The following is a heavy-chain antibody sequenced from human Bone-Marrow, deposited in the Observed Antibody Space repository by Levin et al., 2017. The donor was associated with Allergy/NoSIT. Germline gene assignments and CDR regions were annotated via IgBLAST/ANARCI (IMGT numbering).Heavy chain of an antibody. V-gene: IGHV3-23*01. Sequence: SCAASGFTFSSYAMSWVRQAPGKGLEWVSAISGSGGSTYYADSVKGRFTISRDNSKNTLYLQMNSLRAEDTAVYYCAKDLEHVRARGDGYNYLLGYYFDYWGQGTLVTVSS. J-gene: IGHJ4*02. D-gene: IGHD5-24*01. CDR1: GFTFSSYA. CDR3: AKDLEHVRARGDGYNYLLGYYFDY. CDR2: ISGSGGST.